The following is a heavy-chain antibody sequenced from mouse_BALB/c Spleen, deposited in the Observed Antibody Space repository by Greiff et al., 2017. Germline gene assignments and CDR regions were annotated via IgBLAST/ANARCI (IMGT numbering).Heavy chain of an antibody. CDR2: IDPANGNT. V-gene: IGHV14-3*02. D-gene: IGHD2-1*01. Sequence: VQLQQSGAELVKPGASVKLSCTASGFNIKDTHMHWVKQRPEQGLEWIGRIDPANGNTKYDPKFQGKATITADTSSNTAYLQLSSLTSEDTAVYYCARDGNSYFDYWGQGTTLTVSS. CDR1: GFNIKDTH. CDR3: ARDGNSYFDY. J-gene: IGHJ2*01.